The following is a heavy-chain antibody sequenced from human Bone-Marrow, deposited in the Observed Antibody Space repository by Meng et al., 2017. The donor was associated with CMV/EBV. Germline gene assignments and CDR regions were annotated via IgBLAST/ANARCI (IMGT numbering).Heavy chain of an antibody. Sequence: SCGTISGRSWWSWDRQHPGKGVERIGEIDHSESTSYNASLKSRVTRSVDKSKNQFSLKLSSVNAADTAVYYCARLVSEIFGPFDYWGQGTLVTVSS. CDR1: CGTISGRSW. J-gene: IGHJ4*02. CDR3: ARLVSEIFGPFDY. D-gene: IGHD3-3*01. V-gene: IGHV4-4*02. CDR2: IDHSEST.